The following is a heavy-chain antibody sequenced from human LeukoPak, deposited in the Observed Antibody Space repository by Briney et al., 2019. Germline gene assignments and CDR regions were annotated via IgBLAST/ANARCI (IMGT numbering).Heavy chain of an antibody. CDR3: ARELSSGWSY. V-gene: IGHV3-21*01. CDR2: ISSSSSYI. CDR1: GFTFSSYS. J-gene: IGHJ4*02. Sequence: PGGSLRLSCAASGFTFSSYSMSWVRQAPGKGLEWVSSISSSSSYIYYADSVKGRFTISRDNAKNSLYLQMNSLRAEDTAVYYCARELSSGWSYWGQGTLVTVSS. D-gene: IGHD6-19*01.